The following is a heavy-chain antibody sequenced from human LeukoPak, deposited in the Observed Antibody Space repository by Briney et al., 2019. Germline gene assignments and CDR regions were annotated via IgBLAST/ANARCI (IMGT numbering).Heavy chain of an antibody. CDR3: ARPLPEVGATTSPWFDP. J-gene: IGHJ5*02. CDR2: IYYSGST. D-gene: IGHD1-26*01. CDR1: GGSISSSSYY. V-gene: IGHV4-39*01. Sequence: SETLSLTCTVSGGSISSSSYYWGWIRQPPGKGLEWIGSIYYSGSTYYNPSLKSRVTISVDTSKNQFSLKLSSVTAADTAVYYCARPLPEVGATTSPWFDPWGQGTLVAVSS.